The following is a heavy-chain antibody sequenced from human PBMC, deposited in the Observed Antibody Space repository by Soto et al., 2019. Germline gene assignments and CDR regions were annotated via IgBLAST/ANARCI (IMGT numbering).Heavy chain of an antibody. Sequence: PGGSLRLSCAASGFTFSSYSMNWVRQAPGKGLEWVSYISSSSSTIYYADSAKGRFTISRDNAKNSLYLQMNSLRAEDTAVYYCAREAVTGKANYFDSWGQGTLVTVSS. J-gene: IGHJ4*02. CDR1: GFTFSSYS. D-gene: IGHD4-4*01. CDR3: AREAVTGKANYFDS. CDR2: ISSSSSTI. V-gene: IGHV3-48*01.